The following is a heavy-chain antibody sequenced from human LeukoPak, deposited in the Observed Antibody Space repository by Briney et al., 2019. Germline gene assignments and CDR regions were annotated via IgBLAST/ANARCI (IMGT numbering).Heavy chain of an antibody. Sequence: GGSLRLSCAASGFTFRSAWMNWVRQAPGKGLEWVARVRSKAVGETTYYAASVKGRFSISRDDSRDMVYLQMNSLETEDTAVYYCATCNGDCYFNFWGQGTLVTVSS. CDR1: GFTFRSAW. D-gene: IGHD2-21*02. V-gene: IGHV3-15*01. CDR2: VRSKAVGETT. J-gene: IGHJ4*02. CDR3: ATCNGDCYFNF.